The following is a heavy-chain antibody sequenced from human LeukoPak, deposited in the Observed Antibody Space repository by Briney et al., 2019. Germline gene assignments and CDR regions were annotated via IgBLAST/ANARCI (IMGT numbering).Heavy chain of an antibody. CDR2: IYHSGST. D-gene: IGHD6-13*01. V-gene: IGHV4-30-2*01. CDR3: ARLVAATGNFDY. J-gene: IGHJ4*02. CDR1: GGSVSSGSYY. Sequence: SETRSLTCTVSGGSVSSGSYYWSWIRQPPGKGLEWIGYIYHSGSTYYNPSLMSRVTISVDRSKNQFSLKLSSVPAADTAVYYCARLVAATGNFDYWGQGTLVTVSS.